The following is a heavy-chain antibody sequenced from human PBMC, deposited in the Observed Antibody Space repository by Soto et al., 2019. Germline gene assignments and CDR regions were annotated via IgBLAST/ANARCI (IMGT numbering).Heavy chain of an antibody. J-gene: IGHJ4*02. CDR3: ASNSQYCSGGSCYAY. Sequence: SVKVSCKTSGGTFGRFSISWVRQAPGQGLEWMGGTIPILSVTNYAQKFQGRVTIVVDETTKTAYMELSSLRSDDTAIHYCASNSQYCSGGSCYAYWGQGTLVTVSS. CDR1: GGTFGRFS. CDR2: TIPILSVT. V-gene: IGHV1-69*13. D-gene: IGHD2-15*01.